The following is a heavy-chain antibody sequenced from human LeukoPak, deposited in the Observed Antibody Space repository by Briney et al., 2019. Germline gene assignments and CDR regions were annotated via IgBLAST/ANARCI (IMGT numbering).Heavy chain of an antibody. D-gene: IGHD3-9*01. V-gene: IGHV3-43*01. CDR3: AKAPTGYLFDY. CDR2: VSWDGGST. J-gene: IGHJ4*02. CDR1: GFTFNDYT. Sequence: GGSLRLSCAASGFTFNDYTMHWVRQHPGKGLEWVSLVSWDGGSTSYADSVKGRFTISRDNRKNSLYLQMNRLRTEDTALYYCAKAPTGYLFDYWGQGTLVTVSS.